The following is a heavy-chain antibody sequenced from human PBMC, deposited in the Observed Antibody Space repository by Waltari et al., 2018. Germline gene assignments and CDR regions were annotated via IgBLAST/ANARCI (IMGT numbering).Heavy chain of an antibody. CDR1: GFTVSSNY. Sequence: EVQLVESGGGLIQPGGSLRLSCAASGFTVSSNYMSWVRQAPGKGLEWVSVIYSGGSTYYADSVKGRFTISRDNSKNTLYLQMNSLRAEDTAVYYCARDNGNLTGTTDYWGQGTLVIVSS. V-gene: IGHV3-53*01. J-gene: IGHJ4*02. CDR3: ARDNGNLTGTTDY. D-gene: IGHD1-7*01. CDR2: IYSGGST.